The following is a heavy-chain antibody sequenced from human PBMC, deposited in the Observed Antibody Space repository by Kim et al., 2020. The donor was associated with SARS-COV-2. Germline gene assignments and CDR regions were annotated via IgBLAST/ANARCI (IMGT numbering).Heavy chain of an antibody. V-gene: IGHV3-9*01. J-gene: IGHJ3*02. D-gene: IGHD3-9*01. CDR2: ISWNSGSI. CDR3: AKVISVSGDILTGYSDDAFDI. CDR1: GFTFDDYA. Sequence: GGSLRLSCAASGFTFDDYAMHWVRQAPGKGLEWVSGISWNSGSIGYADSVKGRFTIPRDNAKNSLYLQMNSLRAEDTALYYCAKVISVSGDILTGYSDDAFDIWGQGTMVTVSS.